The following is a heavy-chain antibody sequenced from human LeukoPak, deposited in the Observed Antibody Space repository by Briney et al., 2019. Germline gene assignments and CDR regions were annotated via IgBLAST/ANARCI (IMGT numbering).Heavy chain of an antibody. CDR3: ARVMVITTASDY. Sequence: SETLSPTCAVYGGSFSGYYWSWIRQPPGKGLEWIGEINHSGSTNYNPSLKSRVTISVDTSKNQFSLKLSSVTAADTAVYYCARVMVITTASDYWGQGTLVTVSS. V-gene: IGHV4-34*01. CDR1: GGSFSGYY. CDR2: INHSGST. D-gene: IGHD3-22*01. J-gene: IGHJ4*02.